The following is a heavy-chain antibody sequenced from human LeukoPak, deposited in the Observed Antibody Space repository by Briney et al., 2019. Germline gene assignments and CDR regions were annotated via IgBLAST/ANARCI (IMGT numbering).Heavy chain of an antibody. D-gene: IGHD2-15*01. V-gene: IGHV3-15*01. CDR1: GFTFSNAW. CDR3: TTDLLMETGYFDY. J-gene: IGHJ4*02. CDR2: IKSKTDGGTT. Sequence: GGSLRLSCAASGFTFSNAWMSWVRQAPGKGLEWVGRIKSKTDGGTTDYAAPVKGRFTISRDDSKNTLYLQMNSLKTEDTAVYYRTTDLLMETGYFDYWGQGTLVTVSS.